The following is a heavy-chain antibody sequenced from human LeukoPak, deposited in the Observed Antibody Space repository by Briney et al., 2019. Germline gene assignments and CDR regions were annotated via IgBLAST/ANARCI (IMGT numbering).Heavy chain of an antibody. V-gene: IGHV3-9*01. CDR3: AKGRSPYSSSWYYYYMDV. J-gene: IGHJ6*03. CDR2: ISWNSGSI. Sequence: GGSLRLSCAASGFTFDDYAMHWVRQAPGKGLEWVSGISWNSGSIGYADSVKGRFTISRDNAKNSLYLQMNSLRAEDTALYYCAKGRSPYSSSWYYYYMDVWGKGTTVTVSS. CDR1: GFTFDDYA. D-gene: IGHD6-13*01.